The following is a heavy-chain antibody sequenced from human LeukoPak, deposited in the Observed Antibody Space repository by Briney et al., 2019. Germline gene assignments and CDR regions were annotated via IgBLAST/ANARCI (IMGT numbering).Heavy chain of an antibody. J-gene: IGHJ4*02. CDR1: TFALGSYW. CDR2: MSSDGTGT. D-gene: IGHD1-26*01. CDR3: ARGSAGYFFDF. Sequence: GGSLRLSCTSSTFALGSYWMHWVRQVPGGGLVWVARMSSDGTGTNYADSVKGRFTISRDNAKNSLYLQMNSLRVEDTAVYYCARGSAGYFFDFWGQGTLVTVSS. V-gene: IGHV3-74*01.